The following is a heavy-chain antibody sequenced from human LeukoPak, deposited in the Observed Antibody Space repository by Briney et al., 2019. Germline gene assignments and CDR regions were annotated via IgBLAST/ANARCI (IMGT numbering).Heavy chain of an antibody. D-gene: IGHD3-3*01. V-gene: IGHV4-39*01. CDR3: AAEGSYRYCYGMDV. J-gene: IGHJ6*02. CDR2: IYYSGST. CDR1: GGSISSSSYY. Sequence: PSETLSLTCTVSGGSISSSSYYWGWIRQPPGRGLEWIGSIYYSGSTYYNPSLKSRVTISVDTSKHQFTLKLSSVTAADTAVYYCAAEGSYRYCYGMDVWGQGTTVTASS.